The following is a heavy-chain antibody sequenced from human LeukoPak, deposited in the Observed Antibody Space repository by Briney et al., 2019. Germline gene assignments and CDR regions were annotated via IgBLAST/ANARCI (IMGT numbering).Heavy chain of an antibody. CDR3: ARRGYCSTTSCSAPLDY. CDR2: IYPGDSDT. J-gene: IGHJ4*02. V-gene: IGHV5-51*01. CDR1: GYSFTSHW. Sequence: PGESLKISCKGSGYSFTSHWIGWVRQMPGKGLEWMGIIYPGDSDTRYSPSFQGQVTISVDKSISTAYLQWSSLKASGTAMYYCARRGYCSTTSCSAPLDYWGQGTLVAVSS. D-gene: IGHD2-2*01.